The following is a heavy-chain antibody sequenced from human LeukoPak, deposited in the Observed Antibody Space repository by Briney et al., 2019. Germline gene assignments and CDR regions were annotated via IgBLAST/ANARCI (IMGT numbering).Heavy chain of an antibody. D-gene: IGHD2-2*01. CDR1: GFTLSSYE. Sequence: GGSLRLSCAASGFTLSSYEMNWVRQAPGKGLEWVSYISSSGSTIYYADSVKGRFTISRDNAKNSLYLQMNSLRAEDTAVYYCARDSSYCSSTSCYWKGSEIRFDYWGQGTLVTVSS. CDR2: ISSSGSTI. CDR3: ARDSSYCSSTSCYWKGSEIRFDY. V-gene: IGHV3-48*03. J-gene: IGHJ4*02.